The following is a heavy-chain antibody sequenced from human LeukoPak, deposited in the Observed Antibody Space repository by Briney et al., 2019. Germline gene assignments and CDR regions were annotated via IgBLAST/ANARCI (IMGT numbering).Heavy chain of an antibody. Sequence: SETLSLTCTVSGYSISSGYYWGWIRQPPGKGLEWIGSIYHSGSTYYNPSLKSRVTISVDTSKNQFSLKLSSVTAADTAVYYCARVRRDGYNRRRNDAFDIWGQGTMVTVSS. CDR2: IYHSGST. V-gene: IGHV4-38-2*02. J-gene: IGHJ3*02. D-gene: IGHD5-24*01. CDR1: GYSISSGYY. CDR3: ARVRRDGYNRRRNDAFDI.